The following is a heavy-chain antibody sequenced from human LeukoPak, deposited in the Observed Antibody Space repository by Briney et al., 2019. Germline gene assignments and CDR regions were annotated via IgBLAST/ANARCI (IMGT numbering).Heavy chain of an antibody. CDR1: GFTFSSYS. Sequence: GGSLRLSCPASGFTFSSYSMNWVRQAPGKGLEWVSSISSSSSYIYYADSVKGRFTISRDNSKNTLYLQMNSLRAEDTAVYYCAKLRIAAAGHFDYWGQGTLVTVSS. CDR3: AKLRIAAAGHFDY. D-gene: IGHD6-13*01. CDR2: ISSSSSYI. J-gene: IGHJ4*02. V-gene: IGHV3-21*04.